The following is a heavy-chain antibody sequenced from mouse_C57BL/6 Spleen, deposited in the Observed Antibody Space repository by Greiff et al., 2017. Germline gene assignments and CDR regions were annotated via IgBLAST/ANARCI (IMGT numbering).Heavy chain of an antibody. CDR3: ARDRGVTTGFDY. D-gene: IGHD2-2*01. Sequence: EVQLQESGPGLVKPSQSLSLTCSVTGYSITSGYYWNWIRQFPGNKLEWMGYISYDGSNNYNPSLKNRISITRDTSKNQFFLKLNSVTTEDTATYYCARDRGVTTGFDYWGQGTTLTVSS. CDR2: ISYDGSN. CDR1: GYSITSGYY. V-gene: IGHV3-6*01. J-gene: IGHJ2*01.